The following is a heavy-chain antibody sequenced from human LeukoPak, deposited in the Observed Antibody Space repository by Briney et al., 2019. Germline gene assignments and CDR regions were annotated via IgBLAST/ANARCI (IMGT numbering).Heavy chain of an antibody. D-gene: IGHD3-3*01. CDR2: INHSGST. V-gene: IGHV4-34*01. J-gene: IGHJ6*02. CDR1: GGSFSGYY. CDR3: ARVRITIFGVAANYYYYGMDV. Sequence: SETLSLTCAVYGGSFSGYYWSWIRQPPGKGLEWIGEINHSGSTNYNPSLKSRVTISVDTSKNQFSLKLSSVTAADTAVYYCARVRITIFGVAANYYYYGMDVWGQGTTVTVSS.